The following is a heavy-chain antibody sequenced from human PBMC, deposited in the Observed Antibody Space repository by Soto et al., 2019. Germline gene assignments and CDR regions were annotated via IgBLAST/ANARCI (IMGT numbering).Heavy chain of an antibody. J-gene: IGHJ4*02. CDR3: ARTDYAFLPKS. V-gene: IGHV4-31*03. CDR2: IYYSGST. Sequence: SETVSLTCTVSGGSISSGGYYLSWIRQHPGKGLEWIGYIYYSGSTYYNPSLKSRVTISVDTSKNQFSLKLSSVTAADTAVYYCARTDYAFLPKSWGQGTLVTVSS. CDR1: GGSISSGGYY. D-gene: IGHD4-17*01.